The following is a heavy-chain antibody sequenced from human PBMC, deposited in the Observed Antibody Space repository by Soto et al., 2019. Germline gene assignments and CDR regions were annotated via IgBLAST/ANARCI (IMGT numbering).Heavy chain of an antibody. Sequence: ASVKVSCKASGYTLTAFYIHWVRQAPGQGLEWMGWINPNSGGTNYAQRFQGRVTMTRDTSIRTAYMELRRLRSDDTAVYYCAKPLSPFSSSYIDYWAQGTLVTVSS. CDR3: AKPLSPFSSSYIDY. V-gene: IGHV1-2*02. CDR2: INPNSGGT. J-gene: IGHJ4*02. D-gene: IGHD3-22*01. CDR1: GYTLTAFY.